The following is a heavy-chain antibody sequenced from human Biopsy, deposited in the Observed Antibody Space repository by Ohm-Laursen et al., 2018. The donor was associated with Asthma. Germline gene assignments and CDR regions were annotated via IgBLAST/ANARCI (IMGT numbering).Heavy chain of an antibody. V-gene: IGHV5-51*04. CDR1: GYTFSDSW. CDR2: IFAANSET. CDR3: ARFIDGTFFVDY. Sequence: GESLKISCKASGYTFSDSWIGWVRQMPGKGLEWMGIIFAANSETKYSPSFQGQVTISADMPISTAFLQWSSLKASDTPIYYCARFIDGTFFVDYWGQGTLVTVSS. D-gene: IGHD1-7*01. J-gene: IGHJ4*02.